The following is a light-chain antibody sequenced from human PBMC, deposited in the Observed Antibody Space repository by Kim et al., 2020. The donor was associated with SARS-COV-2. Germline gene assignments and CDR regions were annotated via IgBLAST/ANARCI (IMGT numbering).Light chain of an antibody. CDR2: SAS. CDR1: ISNS. CDR3: QHHYSAPLT. V-gene: IGKV1-27*01. J-gene: IGKJ3*01. Sequence: ISNSVAWYQQKPGKVPKVLIYSASALESGVPSRFSGTGSGTHFTLTIYNLQPEDVATYYCQHHYSAPLTFGPGTKVDIK.